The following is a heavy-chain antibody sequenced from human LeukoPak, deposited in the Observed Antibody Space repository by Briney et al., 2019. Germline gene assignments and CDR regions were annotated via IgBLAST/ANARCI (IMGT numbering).Heavy chain of an antibody. CDR3: AKAQGYTYGHSFDY. J-gene: IGHJ4*02. D-gene: IGHD5-18*01. CDR2: ISYDGSKE. V-gene: IGHV3-30*18. Sequence: PGGSLRLSCAASGFTFGSYGMHWVRQAPGKGLEWVALISYDGSKEYYGDSVKGRFTISRDNSKNTLYLQMNSLRAEDTAVYYCAKAQGYTYGHSFDYWGQGTLVTVSS. CDR1: GFTFGSYG.